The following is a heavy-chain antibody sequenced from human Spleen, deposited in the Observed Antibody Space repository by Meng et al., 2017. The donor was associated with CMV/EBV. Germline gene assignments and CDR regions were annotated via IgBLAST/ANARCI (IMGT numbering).Heavy chain of an antibody. CDR2: INPNSGGA. CDR1: GYSFNAYN. V-gene: IGHV1-18*01. CDR3: ARDRAKIFEGYYGMDV. Sequence: ASVKVSCKTSGYSFNAYNIHWVRQAPGQGLEWMGWINPNSGGANYAQKLQGRVTMTTDTSTSTAYMELRSLRSDDTAVYYCARDRAKIFEGYYGMDVWGQGTTVTVSS. D-gene: IGHD3-3*01. J-gene: IGHJ6*02.